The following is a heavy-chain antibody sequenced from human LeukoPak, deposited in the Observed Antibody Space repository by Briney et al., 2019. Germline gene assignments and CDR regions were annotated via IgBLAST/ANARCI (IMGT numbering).Heavy chain of an antibody. J-gene: IGHJ3*02. CDR1: GGSISSYY. Sequence: PSETLSLTCTVSGGSISSYYWSWIRQPPGKGLEWIGYVYYSGSTNYNPSLESRVTISVDTSKNQFSLKLSSVTAADTAVYYCARGAVGAWGKQQLPGAFDIWGQGTMVTVSS. V-gene: IGHV4-59*12. D-gene: IGHD6-13*01. CDR2: VYYSGST. CDR3: ARGAVGAWGKQQLPGAFDI.